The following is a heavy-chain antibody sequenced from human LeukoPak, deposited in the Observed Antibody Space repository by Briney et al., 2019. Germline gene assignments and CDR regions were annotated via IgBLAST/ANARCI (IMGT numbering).Heavy chain of an antibody. D-gene: IGHD6-19*01. V-gene: IGHV4-59*01. J-gene: IGHJ6*03. CDR2: IYYSGST. Sequence: SETLSLTCAVYGGSFSGYYWSWIRQPPGKGLEWIGYIYYSGSTNYNPSLKSRVTISVDTSKNQFSLKLSSVTAADTAVYYCARGRSGWYYYYYYMDVWGKGTTVTISS. CDR1: GGSFSGYY. CDR3: ARGRSGWYYYYYYMDV.